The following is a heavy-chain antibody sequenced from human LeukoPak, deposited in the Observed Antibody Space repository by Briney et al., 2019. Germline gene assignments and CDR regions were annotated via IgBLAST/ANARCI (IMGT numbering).Heavy chain of an antibody. Sequence: KPSETLSLTCTVSDDSIKSYFWTWIRQSPGKGMEWIGHVFYSGSTSYNPSLRSRLTMSVDTSKSQFSLNLNSVTTADTAMYYCARGTRRHYDGSGYYYGEFDSWGQGILVTVSS. CDR2: VFYSGST. D-gene: IGHD3-22*01. V-gene: IGHV4-59*01. CDR1: DDSIKSYF. J-gene: IGHJ4*02. CDR3: ARGTRRHYDGSGYYYGEFDS.